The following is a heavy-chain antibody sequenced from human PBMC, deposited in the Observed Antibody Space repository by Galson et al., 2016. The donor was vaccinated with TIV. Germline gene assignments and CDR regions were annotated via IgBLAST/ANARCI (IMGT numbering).Heavy chain of an antibody. J-gene: IGHJ6*02. Sequence: SLRLSCAASGFTFDDYAMHWVRQVPGKGLEWVSSTNWKGNSVDYADSVRGRFTISRDNAKNSLFLHMNSLRPEDTALYYCTKDSRSDASMDYYYYSGMDVWGQGTAVTVSS. V-gene: IGHV3-9*01. CDR1: GFTFDDYA. D-gene: IGHD5-18*01. CDR2: TNWKGNSV. CDR3: TKDSRSDASMDYYYYSGMDV.